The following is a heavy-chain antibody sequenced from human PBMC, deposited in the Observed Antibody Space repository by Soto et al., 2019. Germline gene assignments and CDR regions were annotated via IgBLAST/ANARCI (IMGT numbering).Heavy chain of an antibody. CDR1: GGSISISSYY. D-gene: IGHD1-26*01. Sequence: SETLSLTCTVSGGSISISSYYCGWIRQPPGKGLEWIGSIYYTGSTYYDPSLKSRVTISVDTSKNQFSLKLSPVTAADTAVYYCARKLVGATDDFDYWGQGTLVT. CDR3: ARKLVGATDDFDY. V-gene: IGHV4-39*01. CDR2: IYYTGST. J-gene: IGHJ4*02.